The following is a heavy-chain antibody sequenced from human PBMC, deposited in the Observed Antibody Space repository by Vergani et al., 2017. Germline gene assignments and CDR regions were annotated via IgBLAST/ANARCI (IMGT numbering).Heavy chain of an antibody. CDR1: GFPFSSYG. CDR3: AKDYGDYAYYFDY. CDR2: IRYDGSNK. Sequence: QVQLVESGGGVVQPGGSLRLSCAASGFPFSSYGMHWVRQAPGKGLEWVAFIRYDGSNKYYADSVKGRFTISRDNSKNTLYLQMNSLRAEDTAVYYCAKDYGDYAYYFDYWGQGTLVTVSS. J-gene: IGHJ4*02. V-gene: IGHV3-30*02. D-gene: IGHD4-17*01.